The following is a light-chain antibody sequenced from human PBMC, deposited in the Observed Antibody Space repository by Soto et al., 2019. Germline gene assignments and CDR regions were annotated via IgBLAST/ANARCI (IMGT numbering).Light chain of an antibody. CDR1: SSNIGAGFD. V-gene: IGLV1-40*01. J-gene: IGLJ2*01. CDR3: LSYDTSLRGV. CDR2: ANT. Sequence: QSVLTQPPSVSGAPGQTVTISCTGTSSNIGAGFDVHWYQQLPGAAPKLLIYANTDRPSGVPARFSGSKSVTSASLAITGLQLEDEADYFCLSYDTSLRGVFGGGTKLTVL.